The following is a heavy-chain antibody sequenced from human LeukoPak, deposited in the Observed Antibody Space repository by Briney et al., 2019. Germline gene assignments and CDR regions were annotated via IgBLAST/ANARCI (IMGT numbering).Heavy chain of an antibody. CDR1: GFTFSRYA. D-gene: IGHD1-7*01. CDR3: AMLSATNSFDC. J-gene: IGHJ4*02. Sequence: GGSLRLSCAASGFTFSRYAMSWVRQAPGKGLEWVSGISASGESTYYADSVKGRFTISRNNAKNTLYLQMNSLRVEDTAVYYCAMLSATNSFDCWGQGTLVTVSS. V-gene: IGHV3-23*01. CDR2: ISASGEST.